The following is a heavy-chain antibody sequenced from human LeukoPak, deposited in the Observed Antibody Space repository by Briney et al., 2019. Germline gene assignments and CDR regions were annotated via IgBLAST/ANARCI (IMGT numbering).Heavy chain of an antibody. CDR3: ARGLTTVTSLASY. CDR2: IYSGGST. D-gene: IGHD4-17*01. V-gene: IGHV3-53*01. CDR1: GFTVSSNY. Sequence: PGGSLRLSCAASGFTVSSNYMSWVRQAPRKGLEWVSVIYSGGSTYYADSVKGRFTISRDNSKNSLYLQMNSLGAEDTAMYYCARGLTTVTSLASYWGQGTLVTVSS. J-gene: IGHJ4*02.